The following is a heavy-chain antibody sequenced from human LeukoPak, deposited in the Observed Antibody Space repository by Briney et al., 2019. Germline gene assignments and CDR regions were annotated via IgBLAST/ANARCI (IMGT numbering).Heavy chain of an antibody. CDR1: GFTFSSYA. CDR3: AKDYGATPPPYYFDY. Sequence: PGGSLRLSCAASGFTFSSYAMSRVRQAPGKGLEWVSAISGSGGSTYYADSVKGRFTISRDNSKNTLYLQMNSLRAEDTAVYYCAKDYGATPPPYYFDYWGQGTLVTVSS. D-gene: IGHD4/OR15-4a*01. J-gene: IGHJ4*02. CDR2: ISGSGGST. V-gene: IGHV3-23*01.